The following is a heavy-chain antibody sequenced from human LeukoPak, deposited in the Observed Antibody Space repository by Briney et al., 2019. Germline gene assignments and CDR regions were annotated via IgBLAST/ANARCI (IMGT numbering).Heavy chain of an antibody. CDR2: IHSDGTP. CDR3: ARDRGDYSGDPGYFDY. J-gene: IGHJ4*02. V-gene: IGHV4-31*03. CDR1: GDSVSSDTGGYY. Sequence: NPSQTLSLTCSVSGDSVSSDTGGYYWTWIRQRPGKGLEWIGNIHSDGTPSCNPSLRGRLSISRDRSKNQFSLRLTSVTAGDTAFYYCARDRGDYSGDPGYFDYWGQGPLVTVSS. D-gene: IGHD4-23*01.